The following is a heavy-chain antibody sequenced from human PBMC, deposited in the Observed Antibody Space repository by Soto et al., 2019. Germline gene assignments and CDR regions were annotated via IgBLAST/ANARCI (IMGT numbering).Heavy chain of an antibody. CDR2: IWYDGSNK. Sequence: PGGSLRLSCAASGFTFSSYGMHWVRQAPGKGLEWVAVIWYDGSNKYYADPVKGRFTISRDNSKNTLYLQMNSLRAEDTAVYYCARDPYSYGVNWFDPWGQGTLVTVS. D-gene: IGHD5-18*01. CDR1: GFTFSSYG. V-gene: IGHV3-33*01. J-gene: IGHJ5*02. CDR3: ARDPYSYGVNWFDP.